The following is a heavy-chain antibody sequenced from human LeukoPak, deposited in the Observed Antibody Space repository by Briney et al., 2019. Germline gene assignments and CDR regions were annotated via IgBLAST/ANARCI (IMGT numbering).Heavy chain of an antibody. V-gene: IGHV4-34*01. Sequence: SETLSLTCAVYGGSFSGYYWSWIRQPPGKGLEWIGEINHSGSTNYNPSLKSRVTISVDTSKNQFSLKLSSVTAADTAVYYCARWFNYSSTSCYHFDYWGQGTLVTVSS. D-gene: IGHD2-2*01. CDR3: ARWFNYSSTSCYHFDY. J-gene: IGHJ4*02. CDR2: INHSGST. CDR1: GGSFSGYY.